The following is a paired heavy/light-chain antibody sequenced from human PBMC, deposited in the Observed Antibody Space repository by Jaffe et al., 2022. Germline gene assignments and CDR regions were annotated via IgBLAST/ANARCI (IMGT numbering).Light chain of an antibody. V-gene: IGKV1-5*03. CDR1: HTISDS. Sequence: DIQMTQSPSTLSAYVGDRVTISCRASHTISDSLAWYQQKPGKGPNLLIYKTSGLESGVPSRFSGSGSGTEFTLTISSLQPDDFATYYCHQYKTYPWTFGQGTRVEVK. CDR3: HQYKTYPWT. J-gene: IGKJ1*01. CDR2: KTS.
Heavy chain of an antibody. CDR3: AKEAHRGSWYIGSV. V-gene: IGHV3-9*01. CDR1: GLTFADCG. D-gene: IGHD6-13*01. J-gene: IGHJ4*02. CDR2: ISWNSGSI. Sequence: EVQLVESGGGLVQPGRSLRLSCVVSGLTFADCGMHWVRQVPGKGLEWVSGISWNSGSIGYADSVQGRFTISRDNAKNSLYLQMNSLTTEDTAIYYCAKEAHRGSWYIGSVWGQGTLVTVSS.